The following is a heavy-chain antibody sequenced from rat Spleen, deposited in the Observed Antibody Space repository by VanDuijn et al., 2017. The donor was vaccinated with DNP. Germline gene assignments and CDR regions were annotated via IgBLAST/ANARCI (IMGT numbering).Heavy chain of an antibody. D-gene: IGHD1-1*01. CDR3: ARHDYSGGGFDY. V-gene: IGHV5S13*01. J-gene: IGHJ2*01. CDR1: GFTFSNNG. Sequence: EVQLVESGGGLVQPGGSLKLSCAASGFTFSNNGLAWVRRAPSKGLEWVASISPSGSNTYYRDSVKGRFTISRDNAENILYLQMDSLRSEDMATYYCARHDYSGGGFDYWGQGVMVTVSS. CDR2: ISPSGSNT.